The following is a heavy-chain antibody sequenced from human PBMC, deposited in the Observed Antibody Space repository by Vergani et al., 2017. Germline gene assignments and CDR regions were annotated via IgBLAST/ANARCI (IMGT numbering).Heavy chain of an antibody. V-gene: IGHV3-30*02. Sequence: QVQLVESGGGVVQRGGSLRLSCATSGFTLSNYDMQWIRQGPGKGLELVAFIQFDGSNQYYADSVKGRFTLSRDFSKNTLYRQMNSLRTDDTATYYCAKHFRGWGMDYWGQGTQVIVSS. CDR3: AKHFRGWGMDY. D-gene: IGHD3-16*01. CDR1: GFTLSNYD. J-gene: IGHJ4*02. CDR2: IQFDGSNQ.